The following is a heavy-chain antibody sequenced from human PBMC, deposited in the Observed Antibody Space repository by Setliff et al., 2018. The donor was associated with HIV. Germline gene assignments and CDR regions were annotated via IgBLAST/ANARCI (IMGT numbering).Heavy chain of an antibody. J-gene: IGHJ4*02. CDR3: AGPYFFTY. CDR1: GFTFSNYW. Sequence: GGSLRLSCAASGFTFSNYWMTWVRQAPGKGLEWVAQINRDGTEKYYVDSVKGRFTISRDNAKNSLYLQMNSLRAEDTAVYYCAGPYFFTYWGQGTLVTVSS. D-gene: IGHD1-26*01. CDR2: INRDGTEK. V-gene: IGHV3-7*03.